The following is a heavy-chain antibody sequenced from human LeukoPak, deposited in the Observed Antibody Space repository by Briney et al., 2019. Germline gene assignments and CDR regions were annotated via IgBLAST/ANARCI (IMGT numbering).Heavy chain of an antibody. Sequence: SETLSLTCTVSGGSISSSSYYWGWIRQPPGKGLEWIGSIYYSGSTYYNPSLKSRVTISVDTSKNQFSLKLSSVTAAGTAVYYCARGREDIVVVVAATPGYYFDYWGQGTLVTVSS. D-gene: IGHD2-15*01. J-gene: IGHJ4*02. CDR3: ARGREDIVVVVAATPGYYFDY. CDR2: IYYSGST. V-gene: IGHV4-39*07. CDR1: GGSISSSSYY.